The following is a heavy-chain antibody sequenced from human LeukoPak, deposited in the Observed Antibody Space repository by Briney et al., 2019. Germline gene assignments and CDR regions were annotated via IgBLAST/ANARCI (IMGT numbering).Heavy chain of an antibody. V-gene: IGHV4-59*11. CDR1: GASIISHY. CDR3: ARVARNNDYRSGSRYYFDY. CDR2: TYHTGSSGDT. D-gene: IGHD3-3*01. J-gene: IGHJ4*02. Sequence: SETLSLTCAVSGASIISHYWSWVRQPPGKGLEWIGYTYHTGSSGDTKYNPSLKSRVTISVDTSKNQFSLKLNSVTAADTAVYYCARVARNNDYRSGSRYYFDYWGRGTQVTVSS.